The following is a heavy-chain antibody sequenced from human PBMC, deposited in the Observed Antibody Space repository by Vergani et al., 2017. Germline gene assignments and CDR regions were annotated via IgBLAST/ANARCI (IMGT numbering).Heavy chain of an antibody. D-gene: IGHD2-2*02. CDR3: GTIGYRRWGYYFDY. V-gene: IGHV4-4*03. Sequence: QVQLQESGPGLVKPPGTLSLTCAVSGDSISSNNCWTWVRQPPGKGLEWIGEICHTEDTKYSPSLKRRVTVSVDESRNLFSLRLNSVTAADTAVYYCGTIGYRRWGYYFDYWGQGILVTVSS. CDR1: GDSISSNNC. J-gene: IGHJ4*02. CDR2: ICHTEDT.